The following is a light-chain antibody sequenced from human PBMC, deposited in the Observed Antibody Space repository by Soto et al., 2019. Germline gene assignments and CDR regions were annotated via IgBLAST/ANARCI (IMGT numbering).Light chain of an antibody. J-gene: IGLJ1*01. CDR3: CSFADHYTYV. Sequence: QSALTQPASVSGSPGQSITISCTGTSSDVGSYDLVSWYQQHPGKAPQLIICEGNKRPSGVSNRFSGSKSGNTASLTISGLQAEDEADYYCCSFADHYTYVFGTGTKVTLL. CDR2: EGN. CDR1: SSDVGSYDL. V-gene: IGLV2-23*01.